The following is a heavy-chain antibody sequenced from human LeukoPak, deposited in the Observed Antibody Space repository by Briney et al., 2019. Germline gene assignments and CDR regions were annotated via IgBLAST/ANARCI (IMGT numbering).Heavy chain of an antibody. J-gene: IGHJ4*02. D-gene: IGHD3-22*01. CDR3: ASSFGDYDSSGYIPSDY. CDR1: GYIFTSYF. V-gene: IGHV1-46*01. Sequence: GASVKVSCKASGYIFTSYFMHWVRQAPGQGLEWMGLINPSGGSTRYAQKFQGRVTMTRDMSTSTVYMELSSLRSEDTAVYYCASSFGDYDSSGYIPSDYWGQGTLVTVSS. CDR2: INPSGGST.